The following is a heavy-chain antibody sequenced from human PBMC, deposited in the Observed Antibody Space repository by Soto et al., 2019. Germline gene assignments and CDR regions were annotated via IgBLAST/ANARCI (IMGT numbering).Heavy chain of an antibody. CDR2: IIPIYGAA. V-gene: IGHV1-69*13. Sequence: ASAKVSCKASGYTFTSNSIGWVRQAPGQWPEWMGGIIPIYGAASYAQKFQDRVTITADGSTNTVYMELSSLTSADTALYYCAARVSVAGPAIDYWGQGTRVTVSS. J-gene: IGHJ4*02. D-gene: IGHD6-19*01. CDR3: AARVSVAGPAIDY. CDR1: GYTFTSNS.